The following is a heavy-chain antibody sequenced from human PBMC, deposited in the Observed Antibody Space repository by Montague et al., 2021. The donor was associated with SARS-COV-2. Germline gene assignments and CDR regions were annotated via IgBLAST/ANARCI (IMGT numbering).Heavy chain of an antibody. CDR3: ARHLYLYHWNYILDY. CDR2: IYYSGST. J-gene: IGHJ4*02. CDR1: GGSISSYS. D-gene: IGHD1-7*01. Sequence: SETLSLTCTVSGGSISSYSWSWIRQPPGKGLEWIGYIYYSGSTNYNPSLKSRVAISVDTSKNQFSLKLSSVTAADTAVYYCARHLYLYHWNYILDYWGQGTPVTVSS. V-gene: IGHV4-59*08.